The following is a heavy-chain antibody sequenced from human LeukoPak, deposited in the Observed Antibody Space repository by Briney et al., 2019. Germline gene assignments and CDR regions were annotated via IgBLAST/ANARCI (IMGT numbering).Heavy chain of an antibody. J-gene: IGHJ3*02. V-gene: IGHV3-30-3*01. CDR1: GFTFSSYA. Sequence: GGSLRLSCAASGFTFSSYAMHWVRQAPGKGLEWVAVISYDGSNKYYADSVKGRFTISRDNSKNTLYLQMNSLRAEDTAVYYCARDYYYGSGSYYNVGPAHAFDIWGQGTMVTVSS. CDR2: ISYDGSNK. CDR3: ARDYYYGSGSYYNVGPAHAFDI. D-gene: IGHD3-10*01.